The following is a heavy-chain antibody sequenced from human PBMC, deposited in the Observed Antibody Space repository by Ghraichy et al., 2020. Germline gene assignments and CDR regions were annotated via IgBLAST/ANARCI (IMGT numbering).Heavy chain of an antibody. D-gene: IGHD3-22*01. CDR1: GYTFTSYD. Sequence: ASVKVSCKASGYTFTSYDINWVRQATGQGLEWMGWMNPNSGNTGYAQKFQGRVTMTRNTSISTAYMELSSLRSEDTAVYYCARGRYYYDNSGYYPSDYWGQGTLVTVSS. CDR3: ARGRYYYDNSGYYPSDY. V-gene: IGHV1-8*01. CDR2: MNPNSGNT. J-gene: IGHJ4*02.